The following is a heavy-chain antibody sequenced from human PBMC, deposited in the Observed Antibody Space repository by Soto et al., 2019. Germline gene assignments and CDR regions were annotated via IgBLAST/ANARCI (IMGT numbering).Heavy chain of an antibody. CDR2: IYYSGST. Sequence: QVQLQESGPGLVKPSETLSLTCTVSGGSVSSGSYYWSWIRQPPGKGLEWIGYIYYSGSTNYNPSLKSRVTISVDTSKNQCSLKLSSVTAADTAVYYCAREGYDAIDYWGQGTLVTVSS. CDR1: GGSVSSGSYY. J-gene: IGHJ4*02. D-gene: IGHD2-15*01. V-gene: IGHV4-61*01. CDR3: AREGYDAIDY.